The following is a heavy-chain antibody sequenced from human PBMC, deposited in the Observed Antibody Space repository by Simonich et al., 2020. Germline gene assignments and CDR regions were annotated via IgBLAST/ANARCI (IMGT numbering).Heavy chain of an antibody. D-gene: IGHD2-21*01. V-gene: IGHV1-2*02. J-gene: IGHJ3*02. CDR1: GYTFTGYY. CDR2: INPNRGGT. CDR3: ARNGLVGILKAFDI. Sequence: QVQLVQSGAEVKKPGASVKVSCKASGYTFTGYYMHWVRQAPGQGLEWLGGINPNRGGTNYAQKLPGRVTMTRDTSISTAYMELSRLRSDDTAVYYCARNGLVGILKAFDIWGQGTMVTVSS.